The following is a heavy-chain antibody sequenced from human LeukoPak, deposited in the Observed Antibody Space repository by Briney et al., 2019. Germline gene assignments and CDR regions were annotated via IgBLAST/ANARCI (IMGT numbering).Heavy chain of an antibody. Sequence: ASVKVSCKASGYTFTSYYMHWVRQAPGQGLEWMGIINASGGSTSYAQKFPGRVTMTRDTSTSTVYMELSSLRSEDTAVYYCATNVDYYESSGYPLLFDYWGQGTLVTVSS. CDR1: GYTFTSYY. J-gene: IGHJ4*02. CDR2: INASGGST. D-gene: IGHD3-22*01. V-gene: IGHV1-46*01. CDR3: ATNVDYYESSGYPLLFDY.